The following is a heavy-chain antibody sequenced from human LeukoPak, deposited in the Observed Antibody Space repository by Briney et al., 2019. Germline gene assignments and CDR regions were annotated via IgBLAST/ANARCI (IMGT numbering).Heavy chain of an antibody. Sequence: GGSLRLSCAASGFTFSSYGMSWVRQAPGKGLEWVSAISGNGGSTYYADSVKGRLTISRDNAKDSLYLQMNSLRAEDTAVYYCARDRVLAYCGGDCYSGLGYWGQGTLVTVSS. CDR1: GFTFSSYG. V-gene: IGHV3-23*01. CDR3: ARDRVLAYCGGDCYSGLGY. CDR2: ISGNGGST. D-gene: IGHD2-21*02. J-gene: IGHJ4*02.